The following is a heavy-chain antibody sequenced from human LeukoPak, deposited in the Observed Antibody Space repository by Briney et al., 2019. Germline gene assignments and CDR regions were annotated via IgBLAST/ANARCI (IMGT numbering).Heavy chain of an antibody. V-gene: IGHV4-59*08. Sequence: SETLSLTCSVSGDSFSGYYWSWIRQPPGKGLEWIGYIDYSGDTNYSPALKSRVTISVDTSKSQFSLKLSSVTAADTAVYYCARRYYYDSSGYYAQYYFDYWGQGTLVTVSS. CDR1: GDSFSGYY. D-gene: IGHD3-22*01. J-gene: IGHJ4*02. CDR2: IDYSGDT. CDR3: ARRYYYDSSGYYAQYYFDY.